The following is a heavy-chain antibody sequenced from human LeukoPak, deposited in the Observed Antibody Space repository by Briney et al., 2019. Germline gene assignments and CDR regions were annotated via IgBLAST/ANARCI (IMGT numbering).Heavy chain of an antibody. J-gene: IGHJ4*02. CDR1: GYTFARYY. CDR2: INPSGGST. CDR3: ARDGDYDHVY. V-gene: IGHV1-46*01. D-gene: IGHD3-3*01. Sequence: ASVKVSCKASGYTFARYYIHWVRQAPGQGLEWMGIINPSGGSTRYAQKFQGRVTMTRDTSTSTVYMELSSLRSDDTAVYYCARDGDYDHVYWGQGTLVTVSS.